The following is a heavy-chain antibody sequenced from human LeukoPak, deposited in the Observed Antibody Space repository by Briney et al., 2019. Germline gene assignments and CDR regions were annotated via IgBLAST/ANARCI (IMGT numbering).Heavy chain of an antibody. Sequence: GGSLRLSCAASGFTFSSYSMNWVRQAPGKGLEWVSYISSSSSTIYYADSVKGRFTISRDNAKNSLYLQMNSLRAEDTAVYYCAKVLDGYYYMDVWGKGTTVTVSS. CDR3: AKVLDGYYYMDV. D-gene: IGHD5-24*01. J-gene: IGHJ6*03. V-gene: IGHV3-48*01. CDR1: GFTFSSYS. CDR2: ISSSSSTI.